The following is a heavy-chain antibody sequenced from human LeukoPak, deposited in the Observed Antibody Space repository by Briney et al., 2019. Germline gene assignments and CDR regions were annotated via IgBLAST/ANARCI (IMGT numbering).Heavy chain of an antibody. CDR1: GFNFSDYY. J-gene: IGHJ6*02. CDR2: MSSRSGII. D-gene: IGHD5-24*01. CDR3: AGGLLEAQGWLQWLGTVYSMDV. V-gene: IGHV3-11*01. Sequence: GGSLRLTCVASGFNFSDYYMNWIRQSPGKGLEWISYMSSRSGIIYYADSVKGRFTISRDNARNSLYLQMNSLRVDDTAVYYCAGGLLEAQGWLQWLGTVYSMDVWGQGTPVTVSS.